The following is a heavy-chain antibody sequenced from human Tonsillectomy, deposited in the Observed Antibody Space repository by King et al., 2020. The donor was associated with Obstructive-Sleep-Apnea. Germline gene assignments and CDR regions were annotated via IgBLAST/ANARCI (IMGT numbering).Heavy chain of an antibody. CDR1: GFTFSDIW. CDR3: TTDPRDDSHLDF. V-gene: IGHV3-15*01. J-gene: IGHJ4*02. D-gene: IGHD3-22*01. CDR2: IKRATYAGT. Sequence: VQLVESGGGLVRPGGSLRISCAASGFTFSDIWMSWVRRAPGKGLSWVGRIKRATYAGTEYGASVKGRFTISRDDSRSTLYLQMNSLKSDDTGVYYCTTDPRDDSHLDFWGQGTLVTVS.